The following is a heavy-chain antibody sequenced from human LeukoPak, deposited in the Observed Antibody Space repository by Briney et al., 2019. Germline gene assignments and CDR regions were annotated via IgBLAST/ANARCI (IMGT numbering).Heavy chain of an antibody. J-gene: IGHJ4*02. CDR2: IYTSGST. CDR3: ASEKPEKLYFDY. Sequence: SETLSLTCTVSGGSISSYYWSWIRQPAGKGLEWIGRIYTSGSTNYSPSLKSRVTMSVDTSKNQFSLKLSSVTAADTAVYYCASEKPEKLYFDYWGQGTLVTVSS. CDR1: GGSISSYY. V-gene: IGHV4-4*07.